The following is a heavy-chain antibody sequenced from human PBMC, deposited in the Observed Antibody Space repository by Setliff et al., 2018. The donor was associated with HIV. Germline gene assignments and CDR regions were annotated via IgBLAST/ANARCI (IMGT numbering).Heavy chain of an antibody. D-gene: IGHD2-8*02. CDR2: INSNTYGGTT. V-gene: IGHV3-49*04. CDR3: TSAFADYAYWYFDY. J-gene: IGHJ4*02. Sequence: GGSLRLSCTASGFTFSDYAMTWVRQAPGKGLEWVGFINSNTYGGTTDYAASVKGGFTISRDDSKSSAYLLMNSLKTEDTAVYYCTSAFADYAYWYFDYWGQGTLVTVSS. CDR1: GFTFSDYA.